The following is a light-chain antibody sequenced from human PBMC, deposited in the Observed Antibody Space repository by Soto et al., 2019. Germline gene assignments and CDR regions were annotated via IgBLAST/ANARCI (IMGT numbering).Light chain of an antibody. Sequence: QSALTHPPSASGSPGQSVTISCTGTSSDVGGYNYVSWYQQHPGKAPKLIIYEVSKRPSGVPDRFSGSKSGNTASLTVSGLQAEDEADYYCSSYAGSNNVVFGGGTKVTVL. CDR2: EVS. CDR1: SSDVGGYNY. V-gene: IGLV2-8*01. J-gene: IGLJ2*01. CDR3: SSYAGSNNVV.